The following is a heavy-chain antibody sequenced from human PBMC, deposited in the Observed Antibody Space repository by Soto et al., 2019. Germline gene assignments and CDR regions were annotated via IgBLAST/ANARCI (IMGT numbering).Heavy chain of an antibody. D-gene: IGHD6-13*01. J-gene: IGHJ4*02. Sequence: QPGGSLRLSCAASGFTVSTKYMSWVRQAPGKGLEWVSVIYSGGSTFYADSVRGRFTISRDNSKNTVNLQMNSLRAEDTAVYYCARGAGTLVDYWGQGTLVTSPQ. CDR1: GFTVSTKY. V-gene: IGHV3-66*01. CDR2: IYSGGST. CDR3: ARGAGTLVDY.